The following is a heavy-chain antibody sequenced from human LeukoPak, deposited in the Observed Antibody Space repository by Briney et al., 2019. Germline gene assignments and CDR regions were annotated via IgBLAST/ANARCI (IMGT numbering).Heavy chain of an antibody. V-gene: IGHV4-59*01. Sequence: SETLSLTCTVSGGSISSYYWSRIRQPPGKGLEWIGYIYYSGSTNYNPSLKSRVTISVDTSKNQFSLKLSSVTAADTAVYYCARVSGFWSGYPNWFDPWGQGTLVTVSS. CDR2: IYYSGST. D-gene: IGHD3-3*01. CDR3: ARVSGFWSGYPNWFDP. CDR1: GGSISSYY. J-gene: IGHJ5*02.